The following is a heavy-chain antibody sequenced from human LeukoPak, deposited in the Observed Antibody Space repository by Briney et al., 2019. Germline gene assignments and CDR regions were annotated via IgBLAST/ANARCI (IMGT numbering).Heavy chain of an antibody. CDR2: ISGSGGST. Sequence: GGSLRLSCAASGFTFSSYAMSWVRQAPGKGLEWVSAISGSGGSTYYADSVKGRFTISRDNAKNSLYLQMNSLRAEDTAVYYCARDRGYYDSSGALGYWGQGTLVTVSS. CDR1: GFTFSSYA. D-gene: IGHD3-22*01. V-gene: IGHV3-23*01. J-gene: IGHJ4*02. CDR3: ARDRGYYDSSGALGY.